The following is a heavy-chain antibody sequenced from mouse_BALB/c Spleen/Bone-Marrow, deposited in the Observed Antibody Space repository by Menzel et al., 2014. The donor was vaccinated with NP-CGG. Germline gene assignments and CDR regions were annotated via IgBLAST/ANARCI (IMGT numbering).Heavy chain of an antibody. CDR2: IDPANGNT. CDR1: GFNIKDTY. Sequence: EVQLQQSGADLVKPGASVKLSCTASGFNIKDTYMHWVKQRPGQGLEWIGRIDPANGNTKYDPKFQGKATITADTSSNTAYLQLSSLTSEDTAVYYCARGDYYGGSFFAYWGQGTLVTVSA. CDR3: ARGDYYGGSFFAY. J-gene: IGHJ3*01. D-gene: IGHD1-1*01. V-gene: IGHV14-3*02.